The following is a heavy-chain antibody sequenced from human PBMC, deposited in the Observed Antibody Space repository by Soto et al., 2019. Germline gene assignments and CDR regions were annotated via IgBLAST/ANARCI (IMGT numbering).Heavy chain of an antibody. CDR3: ARDCSSTSCYDNYYYYGMDV. V-gene: IGHV3-7*01. CDR1: GFTFSSYW. J-gene: IGHJ6*02. D-gene: IGHD2-2*01. Sequence: SLRLSCAASGFTFSSYWMSWVRQAPGKGLEWVANIKQDGSEKYYVDSVKGRFTISRDNAKNSLYLQMNSLRAEDTAVYYCARDCSSTSCYDNYYYYGMDVWGQGTTVTVS. CDR2: IKQDGSEK.